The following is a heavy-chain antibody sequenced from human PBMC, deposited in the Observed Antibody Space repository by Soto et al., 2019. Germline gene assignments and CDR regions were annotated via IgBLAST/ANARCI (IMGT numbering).Heavy chain of an antibody. V-gene: IGHV3-30*18. CDR2: ISYDGSNK. CDR1: GFTFSSYG. Sequence: PGGSLRLSCAASGFTFSSYGMHWVRQAPGKGLEWVAVISYDGSNKYYADSVKGRFTISRDNSKNTLYLQMNSLRAEDTAVYYCAKDLRYSDWYQRGALDYWGQGTLVTVSS. D-gene: IGHD3-9*01. J-gene: IGHJ4*02. CDR3: AKDLRYSDWYQRGALDY.